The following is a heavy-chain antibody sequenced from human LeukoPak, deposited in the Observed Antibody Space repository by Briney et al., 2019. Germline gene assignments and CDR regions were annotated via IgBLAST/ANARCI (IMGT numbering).Heavy chain of an antibody. CDR1: GFTFSSYA. Sequence: GGSLRLSCEASGFTFSSYAMSWVRQAPGKGLEWVSGISTNGGSTSYADSVNVRLTISRDNPRNMLYMEMNSLRAEDTAVYYCSVMHRYYDGSGYWVQWGQGTLVTVSS. D-gene: IGHD3-22*01. J-gene: IGHJ4*02. V-gene: IGHV3-23*01. CDR3: SVMHRYYDGSGYWVQ. CDR2: ISTNGGST.